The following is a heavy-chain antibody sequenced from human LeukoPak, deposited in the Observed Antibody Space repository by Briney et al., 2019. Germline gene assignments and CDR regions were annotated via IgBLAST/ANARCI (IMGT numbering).Heavy chain of an antibody. Sequence: PGGSLRLSCAASGFTFSDYGMNWVRQAPGKGQEWVSYISSRGSIIAYADSVEGRFSISRDNAKKSLFLQMNSLRDEDTAVYYCAKDATSGNLDYWGQGTLVTVSS. CDR1: GFTFSDYG. V-gene: IGHV3-48*02. J-gene: IGHJ4*02. D-gene: IGHD6-13*01. CDR3: AKDATSGNLDY. CDR2: ISSRGSII.